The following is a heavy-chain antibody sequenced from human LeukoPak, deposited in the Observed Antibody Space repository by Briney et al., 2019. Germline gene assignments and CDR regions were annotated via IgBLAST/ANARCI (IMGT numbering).Heavy chain of an antibody. Sequence: GGSLRLSCAASGFTFSSYWMHWVRQAPGKGLVWASRINSDGSSTSYADSVKGRFTISRDNAKNTLYLQMNSLRAEDTAVYYCARAGRFGGLLWPYFDYWGQGTLVTVSS. CDR2: INSDGSST. J-gene: IGHJ4*02. CDR3: ARAGRFGGLLWPYFDY. V-gene: IGHV3-74*01. CDR1: GFTFSSYW. D-gene: IGHD3-10*01.